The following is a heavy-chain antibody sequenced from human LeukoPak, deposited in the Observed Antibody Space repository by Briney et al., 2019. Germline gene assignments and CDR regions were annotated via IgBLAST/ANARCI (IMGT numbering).Heavy chain of an antibody. CDR2: ISGSGGNT. Sequence: GGSLRLSCAASGFTFSGYAMSWVRQAPGKGLEWVSGISGSGGNTYYTDSVNGRFTISRDNSENALYLQMDSLRAEDTAVYYCAKLSGYSYGYWFDPWGQGTLVTVSS. CDR1: GFTFSGYA. CDR3: AKLSGYSYGYWFDP. V-gene: IGHV3-23*01. D-gene: IGHD5-18*01. J-gene: IGHJ5*02.